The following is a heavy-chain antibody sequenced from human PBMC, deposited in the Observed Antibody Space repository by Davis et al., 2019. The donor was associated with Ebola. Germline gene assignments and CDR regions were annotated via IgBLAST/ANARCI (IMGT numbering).Heavy chain of an antibody. Sequence: AASVKVSCKASGYTFTYRYLHWVRQAPGQALEWMGWITPFNGNTNYAQKFQGRVTITRDTSASTAYMELSSLRSEDTAVYYCARGSGSYYNFDYWGQGTLVTVSS. CDR3: ARGSGSYYNFDY. D-gene: IGHD1-26*01. CDR2: ITPFNGNT. J-gene: IGHJ4*02. CDR1: GYTFTYRY. V-gene: IGHV1-45*02.